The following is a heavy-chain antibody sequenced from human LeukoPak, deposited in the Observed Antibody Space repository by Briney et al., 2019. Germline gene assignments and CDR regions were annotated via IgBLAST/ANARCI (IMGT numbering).Heavy chain of an antibody. J-gene: IGHJ6*03. V-gene: IGHV3-30*02. D-gene: IGHD4-23*01. CDR3: AKNGGKLHSYYMDV. Sequence: GGSLRLSCAASGFTFSSYGIHWVRQAPGKGLEWVAFIQFDGGNKYYADSVKGRFTISRDNSKNTQYLQMNSLRPEDTAVYYCAKNGGKLHSYYMDVWGKGTTVTISS. CDR1: GFTFSSYG. CDR2: IQFDGGNK.